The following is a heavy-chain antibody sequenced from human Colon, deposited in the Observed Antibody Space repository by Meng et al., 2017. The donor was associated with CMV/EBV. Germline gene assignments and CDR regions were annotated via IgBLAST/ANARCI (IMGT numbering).Heavy chain of an antibody. CDR1: GFTFSSYA. Sequence: GESLKISCAASGFTFSSYAMHWVRQAPGKGLEWVAVISYDGSNKYYADSVKGRFTISRDNSKNALYLQMNSLRAEDTAVYYCARDRSSWYPYFQHWGQGTLVTVSS. CDR3: ARDRSSWYPYFQH. CDR2: ISYDGSNK. J-gene: IGHJ1*01. D-gene: IGHD6-13*01. V-gene: IGHV3-30*04.